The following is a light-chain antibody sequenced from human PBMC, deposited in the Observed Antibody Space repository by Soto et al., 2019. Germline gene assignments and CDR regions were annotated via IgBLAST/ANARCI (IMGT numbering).Light chain of an antibody. J-gene: IGKJ4*01. Sequence: EIVLTQSPGTLSLSPGERATLSCRASQSISSNFLARYQQKPGQAPRLLIYGASSRATGIPDRFSGSGSGTDFTLTISRLEPEDFAVYSCQQYGSSPLTFGGGTQVEIK. CDR2: GAS. CDR3: QQYGSSPLT. V-gene: IGKV3-20*01. CDR1: QSISSNF.